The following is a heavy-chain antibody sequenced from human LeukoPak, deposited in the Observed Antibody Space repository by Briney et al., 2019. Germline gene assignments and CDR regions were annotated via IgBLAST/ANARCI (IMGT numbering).Heavy chain of an antibody. D-gene: IGHD5-18*01. CDR2: IIPIFGTA. Sequence: SVKVSCKASGYTFTSYYMHWVRQAPGQGLEWMGRIIPIFGTANYAQKFQGRVTITTDESTSTAYMELSSLRSEDTAVYYCARDLEYSYAGFDYWGQGTLVTVSS. J-gene: IGHJ4*02. V-gene: IGHV1-69*05. CDR3: ARDLEYSYAGFDY. CDR1: GYTFTSYY.